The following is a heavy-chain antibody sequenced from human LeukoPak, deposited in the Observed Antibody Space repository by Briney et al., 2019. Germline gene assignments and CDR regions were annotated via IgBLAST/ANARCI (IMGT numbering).Heavy chain of an antibody. CDR1: GYTFTDYY. J-gene: IGHJ4*02. V-gene: IGHV1-2*02. CDR2: INVNRGGT. D-gene: IGHD2-2*01. Sequence: GASVKVSCKASGYTFTDYYMHWVRQAPGQGGEGMGWINVNRGGTNYAQRFQGRVTMTRDTSITTAYMELSRLKSDDTAVYYCARRYCSSTSCYYFDYWGQGTLVTVSS. CDR3: ARRYCSSTSCYYFDY.